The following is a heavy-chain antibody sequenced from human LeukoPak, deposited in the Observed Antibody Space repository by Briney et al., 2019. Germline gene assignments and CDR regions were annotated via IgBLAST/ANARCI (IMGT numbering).Heavy chain of an antibody. CDR3: AKQTTGYSGSGVDY. D-gene: IGHD3-10*01. Sequence: GGSLRLSCAASGFTFSRYAMSWVRQAPGKGLEWVSGISDSGDRAHYADSVKGRFTISRDNSKNTLYLQMNSLRAEDTAVYFCAKQTTGYSGSGVDYWGQGTLVTVSS. CDR1: GFTFSRYA. J-gene: IGHJ4*02. V-gene: IGHV3-23*01. CDR2: ISDSGDRA.